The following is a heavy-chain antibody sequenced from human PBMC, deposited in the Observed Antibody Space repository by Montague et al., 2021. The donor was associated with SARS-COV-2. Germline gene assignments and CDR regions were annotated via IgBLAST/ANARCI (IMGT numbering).Heavy chain of an antibody. D-gene: IGHD2-8*01. CDR2: INHRGST. CDR3: ARGQEGYAINGDLNY. CDR1: GGSINFYY. J-gene: IGHJ4*02. V-gene: IGHV4-34*01. Sequence: SETLSLTCGVDGGSINFYYWSWICQPPGKGLEWVGEINHRGSTNNNPSLNTRVTISIDTSKNQFSLTLSSVTAADTAVYYCARGQEGYAINGDLNYWGQGTLVTVSS.